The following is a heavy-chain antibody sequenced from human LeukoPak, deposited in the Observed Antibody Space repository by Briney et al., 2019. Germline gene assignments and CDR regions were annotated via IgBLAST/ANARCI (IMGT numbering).Heavy chain of an antibody. J-gene: IGHJ4*02. V-gene: IGHV3-74*01. CDR2: INNDGSST. CDR1: GLTFSNYW. D-gene: IGHD6-6*01. Sequence: GGSLRLSCGASGLTFSNYWMHWVRQAPGKGLVWVSRINNDGSSTNYADSVKGRFTNSRDNAKNTLYLQMNSLRAEDTAMYYCTRTYYSSSSDYWGQGTLVIVSS. CDR3: TRTYYSSSSDY.